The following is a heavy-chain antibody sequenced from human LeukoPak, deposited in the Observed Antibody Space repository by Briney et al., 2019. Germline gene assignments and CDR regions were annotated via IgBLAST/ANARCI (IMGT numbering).Heavy chain of an antibody. CDR3: VKDGSNWNFDY. Sequence: GGSLRLSCAASGFHFFSYVMHWVRQTPGKGLEWVASIRHDDDQKYYAGSVKGRFTISRDNSKNTVDVQMNSLRVEDTAVYYCVKDGSNWNFDYWGQGTLVTVSS. CDR1: GFHFFSYV. D-gene: IGHD1-20*01. V-gene: IGHV3-30*02. CDR2: IRHDDDQK. J-gene: IGHJ4*02.